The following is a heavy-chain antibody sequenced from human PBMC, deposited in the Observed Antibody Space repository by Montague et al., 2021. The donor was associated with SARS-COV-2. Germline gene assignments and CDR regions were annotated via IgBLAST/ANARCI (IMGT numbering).Heavy chain of an antibody. CDR1: GFSLDSRGVG. CDR3: AHKKSGLPVEFAF. J-gene: IGHJ4*02. D-gene: IGHD5-12*01. V-gene: IGHV2-5*01. CDR2: XYWNDDK. Sequence: PALVKPTQTLTLTCTFSGFSLDSRGVGVGWFRQPPGQALECLALXYWNDDKRYSPSLKTRLTVTKDTSKNQVVLTMTNMDPVDTATYFCAHKKSGLPVEFAFWGQGAVVTVSS.